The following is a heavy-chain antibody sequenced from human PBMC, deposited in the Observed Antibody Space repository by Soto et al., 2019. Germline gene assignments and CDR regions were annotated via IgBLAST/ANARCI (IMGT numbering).Heavy chain of an antibody. J-gene: IGHJ6*02. CDR2: IIPIFGTA. CDR3: ARAPSQEQWLSSYYYYYYGMDV. Sequence: KHLRASVKVSCKASGGTFSSYAISWVRQAPGQGLEWMGGIIPIFGTANYAQKFQGRVTITADESTSTAYMELSSLRSEDTAVYYCARAPSQEQWLSSYYYYYYGMDVWGQGTTVTVSS. D-gene: IGHD6-19*01. CDR1: GGTFSSYA. V-gene: IGHV1-69*13.